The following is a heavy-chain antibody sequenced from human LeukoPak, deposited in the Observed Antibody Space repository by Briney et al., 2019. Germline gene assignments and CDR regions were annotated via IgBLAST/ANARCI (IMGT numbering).Heavy chain of an antibody. Sequence: SETLSLTCTVSGDSISSYYWNWIRQPPGKGLEWIGYIYYSGSTNYNPSLKSRVTISVDTSKNQFSLKLSTVTAADTAVYYCARGPSRGGEHFDYWGQGTLVTVPS. V-gene: IGHV4-59*01. CDR1: GDSISSYY. CDR2: IYYSGST. D-gene: IGHD1-26*01. J-gene: IGHJ4*02. CDR3: ARGPSRGGEHFDY.